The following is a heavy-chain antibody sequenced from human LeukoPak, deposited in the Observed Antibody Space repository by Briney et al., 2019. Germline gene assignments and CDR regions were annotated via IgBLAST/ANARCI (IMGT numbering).Heavy chain of an antibody. CDR3: TTDRVHDYGAPYYYYGMDV. Sequence: PGRSLRLSCAASGFTFSSYAMHWVRQAPGKGLEWVAVISYDGSNKYYADSVKGRFTISRDDSKNTLYLQMNSLKTEDTAVYYCTTDRVHDYGAPYYYYGMDVWGQGTTVTVSS. J-gene: IGHJ6*02. V-gene: IGHV3-30*04. CDR1: GFTFSSYA. D-gene: IGHD4-17*01. CDR2: ISYDGSNK.